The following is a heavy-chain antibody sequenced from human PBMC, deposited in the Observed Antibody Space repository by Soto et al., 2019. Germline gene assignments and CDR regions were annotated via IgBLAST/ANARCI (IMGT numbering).Heavy chain of an antibody. Sequence: QVQLVQSGAEVKKPGSSVKVSCKASGGTFSSYAISWVRQAPGQGLEWMGGIIPIFGTANYAQKFQGGVTITADESTSTAYMELSSLRSEDTAVYYCARDRGVVAATLDAFDIWGQGRMVTVSS. CDR2: IIPIFGTA. J-gene: IGHJ3*02. CDR1: GGTFSSYA. V-gene: IGHV1-69*01. CDR3: ARDRGVVAATLDAFDI. D-gene: IGHD2-15*01.